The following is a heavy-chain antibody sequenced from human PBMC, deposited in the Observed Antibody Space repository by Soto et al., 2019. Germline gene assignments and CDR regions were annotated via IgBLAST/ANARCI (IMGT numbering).Heavy chain of an antibody. J-gene: IGHJ3*02. CDR2: ISSSSSTI. Sequence: GGSLRLSCAASGFTFSSYAMSWVRQAPGKGLEWVSYISSSSSTIYYADSVKGRFTISRDNAKNSLYLQMTRLRAEDTAVYYCARDRSQLYSSGGSCYTQGKLDAFDIWGQGTMVTVSS. D-gene: IGHD2-15*01. CDR3: ARDRSQLYSSGGSCYTQGKLDAFDI. V-gene: IGHV3-48*01. CDR1: GFTFSSYA.